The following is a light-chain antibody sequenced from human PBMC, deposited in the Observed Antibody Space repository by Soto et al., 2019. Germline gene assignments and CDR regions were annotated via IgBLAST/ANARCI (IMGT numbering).Light chain of an antibody. CDR1: SGSIASNY. V-gene: IGLV6-57*02. CDR2: EDN. Sequence: NFMLTQPHSVSESPGKTVTISCTGSSGSIASNYVQWYQQRPGSAPTTVIYEDNQRPSGVPDRFSGSIDSSSNSASLTISGLKTEDEADYYCQSYDSSNPVVFGGGTNLTVL. J-gene: IGLJ2*01. CDR3: QSYDSSNPVV.